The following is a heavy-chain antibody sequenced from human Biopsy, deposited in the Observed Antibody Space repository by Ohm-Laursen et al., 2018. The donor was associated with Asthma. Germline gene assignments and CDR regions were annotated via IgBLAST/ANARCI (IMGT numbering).Heavy chain of an antibody. V-gene: IGHV1-2*06. CDR1: GYTFIGCH. CDR2: INPNSGGT. D-gene: IGHD6-13*01. Sequence: ASVKVSCKASGYTFIGCHIHWMRQAPGQGLEWMGRINPNSGGTNCAQKFQGRVTMTRDTSISTAYMEVSRLRSDDTAVYYSARGQKSAGDRWFDPWGQGTLVTVSS. CDR3: ARGQKSAGDRWFDP. J-gene: IGHJ5*02.